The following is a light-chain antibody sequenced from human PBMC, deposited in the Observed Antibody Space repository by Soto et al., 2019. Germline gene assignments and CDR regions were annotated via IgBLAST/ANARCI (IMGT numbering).Light chain of an antibody. CDR1: SGHRSYG. Sequence: QPVLTQSTSASAYLGASVKLTCTLSSGHRSYGIAWYQQRPEKGPRYLMKLNSDGSHSKGDGIPDRFSGSSSGDESYLTISSLQSEDEADYCCQKWGTGIRVFGGETQLTVL. CDR2: LNSDGSH. CDR3: QKWGTGIRV. J-gene: IGLJ3*02. V-gene: IGLV4-69*01.